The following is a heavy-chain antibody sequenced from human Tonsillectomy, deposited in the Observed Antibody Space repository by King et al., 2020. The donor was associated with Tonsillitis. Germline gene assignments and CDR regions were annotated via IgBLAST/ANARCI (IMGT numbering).Heavy chain of an antibody. CDR3: AKTLDYGSGSYPLDY. J-gene: IGHJ4*02. CDR2: IYPGDSDT. CDR1: GYSFTNYW. Sequence: QLVQSGAEVKKPGESLKISCKGSGYSFTNYWIAWLRQMPGKGLEWMGLIYPGDSDTRYCPSFQGQVTISADKSISTAYLQWSSLKASDTAMYYCAKTLDYGSGSYPLDYWGQGTLVTVSS. D-gene: IGHD3-10*01. V-gene: IGHV5-51*01.